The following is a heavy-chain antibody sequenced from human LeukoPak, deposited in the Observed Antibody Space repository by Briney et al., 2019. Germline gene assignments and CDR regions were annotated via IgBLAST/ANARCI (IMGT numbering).Heavy chain of an antibody. V-gene: IGHV1-46*01. CDR3: ARAPDYGDYAGGWFDP. Sequence: ASVKVSCKASGYTFTSYYMHWVRQAPGQGLEWMGIINPSGGSTSYAQKFQGRVTMTRDTSTSTVYMELSSLRSEDTAVYYCARAPDYGDYAGGWFDPWGQGILVTVSS. J-gene: IGHJ5*02. CDR1: GYTFTSYY. CDR2: INPSGGST. D-gene: IGHD4-17*01.